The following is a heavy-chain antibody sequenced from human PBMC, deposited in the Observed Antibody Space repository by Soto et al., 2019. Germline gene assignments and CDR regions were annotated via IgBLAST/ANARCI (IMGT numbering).Heavy chain of an antibody. CDR3: AKSRRLDYDYIWGSYLRY. D-gene: IGHD3-16*01. V-gene: IGHV3-23*01. Sequence: EVQLLESGGGLVQPGGSLRLSCAASGFTFSSYAMSWVRQAPGKGLEWVSAISGSGGSTYYADSVKGRFTISRDNSKNTLYLQMNSLRAEDTAVYYCAKSRRLDYDYIWGSYLRYWGQGTLVTVSS. CDR2: ISGSGGST. J-gene: IGHJ4*02. CDR1: GFTFSSYA.